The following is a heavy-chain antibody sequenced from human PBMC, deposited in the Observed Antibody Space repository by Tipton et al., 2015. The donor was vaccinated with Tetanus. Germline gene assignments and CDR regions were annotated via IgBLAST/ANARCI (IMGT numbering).Heavy chain of an antibody. D-gene: IGHD6-13*01. CDR3: ARKIIAAAGTYYYYYSRDV. CDR1: GGSISSYY. Sequence: TLSLTCTVSGGSISSYYWSWIRQPPGKGLEWIGYIYYSGSTNYNPSLKSRVTISVDTSKNQFSLKLSSVTAADTAVYYCARKIIAAAGTYYYYYSRDVGGQGATVTVSS. V-gene: IGHV4-59*01. J-gene: IGHJ6*02. CDR2: IYYSGST.